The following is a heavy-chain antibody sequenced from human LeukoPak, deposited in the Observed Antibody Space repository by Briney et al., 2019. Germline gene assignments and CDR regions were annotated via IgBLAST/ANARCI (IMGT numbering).Heavy chain of an antibody. Sequence: GSSVTVSCKASGYTFTAYYIHWVRQAPGQGLEGMGWINPNSGGTKYAQKFQGRFTMTRDTAISTAYMELSRLTSDDTAVYYCARDPSTSYYVDFWGLGTLVTVSS. CDR3: ARDPSTSYYVDF. CDR2: INPNSGGT. J-gene: IGHJ4*02. D-gene: IGHD6-6*01. V-gene: IGHV1-2*02. CDR1: GYTFTAYY.